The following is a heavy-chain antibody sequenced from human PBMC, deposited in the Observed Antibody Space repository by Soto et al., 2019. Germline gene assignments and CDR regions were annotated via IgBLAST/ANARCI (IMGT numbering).Heavy chain of an antibody. V-gene: IGHV3-23*01. D-gene: IGHD2-15*01. J-gene: IGHJ5*02. CDR3: AKGPVAGHNWFDP. Sequence: HPGGSLRLSCAASGFTFSNYAMSWVRQAPGKGLEWVSAISGSGGSTYYADSVKGRFTISRDNSKNTLYLQMNSLRAEDTAVYYCAKGPVAGHNWFDPWGQGTLVTVSS. CDR2: ISGSGGST. CDR1: GFTFSNYA.